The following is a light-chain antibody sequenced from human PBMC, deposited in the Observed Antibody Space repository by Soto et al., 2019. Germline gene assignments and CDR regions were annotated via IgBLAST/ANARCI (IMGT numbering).Light chain of an antibody. CDR2: EVS. CDR1: SSDVGGYNY. Sequence: QSVLTQPASVSGSPGQSITISCTGTSSDVGGYNYVSWYKQHPGKAPKLMIYEVSNRPSGVSNRFFGSKSGNAASLTISGLQAEDEADYYCSSYTSRSSHYVFGTGTKVTVL. V-gene: IGLV2-14*01. CDR3: SSYTSRSSHYV. J-gene: IGLJ1*01.